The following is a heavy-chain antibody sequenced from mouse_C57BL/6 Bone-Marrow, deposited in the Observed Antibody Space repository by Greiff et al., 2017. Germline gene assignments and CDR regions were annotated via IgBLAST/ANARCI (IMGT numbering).Heavy chain of an antibody. CDR2: IDPSDSYT. Sequence: VQLQQPGAELVMPGASVTLSCKASGYTFTSYWMHWVKQRPGQGLEWIGEIDPSDSYTNYNQKFKGKSTLTVDKFSSTAYMQLSSLTAEDSAVYYCAREGDFYFDYGGQGTTLTVSS. CDR3: AREGDFYFDY. D-gene: IGHD2-13*01. CDR1: GYTFTSYW. J-gene: IGHJ2*01. V-gene: IGHV1-69*01.